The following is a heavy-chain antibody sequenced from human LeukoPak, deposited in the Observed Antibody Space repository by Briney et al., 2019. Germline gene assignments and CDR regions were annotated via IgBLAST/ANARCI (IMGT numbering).Heavy chain of an antibody. Sequence: SETLSLTCTVSGGSISSGGYYWSWIRQHPGKGLEWIGYIYYSGSTYYNPSPKSRVTISVDTSKNQFSLKLSSVTAADTAVYYCARVGNWNDIDYWGQGTLVTVSS. CDR3: ARVGNWNDIDY. J-gene: IGHJ4*02. CDR2: IYYSGST. V-gene: IGHV4-31*03. D-gene: IGHD1-20*01. CDR1: GGSISSGGYY.